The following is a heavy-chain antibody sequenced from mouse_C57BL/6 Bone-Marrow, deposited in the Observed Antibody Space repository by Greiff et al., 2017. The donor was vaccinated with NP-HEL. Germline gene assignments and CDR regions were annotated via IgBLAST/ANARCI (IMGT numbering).Heavy chain of an antibody. Sequence: EVKLVESEGGLVQPGRSMKLSCTASGFTFSDYYMAWVRQVPEKGLEWVANINYDGSSTYYLDSLKSRFIISRDNAKNILYLQMSSLKSEDTATYYCARKGVYDYEDYYAMDYWGQGTSVTVSS. J-gene: IGHJ4*01. D-gene: IGHD2-4*01. CDR3: ARKGVYDYEDYYAMDY. CDR1: GFTFSDYY. V-gene: IGHV5-16*01. CDR2: INYDGSST.